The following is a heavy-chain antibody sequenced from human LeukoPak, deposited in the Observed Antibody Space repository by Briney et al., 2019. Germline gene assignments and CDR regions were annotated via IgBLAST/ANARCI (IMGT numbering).Heavy chain of an antibody. J-gene: IGHJ4*02. CDR1: GGTFSRYA. CDR3: AVPTWIQLWLRGAPSYFDY. CDR2: IIPILGIA. Sequence: SVKVSCKASGGTFSRYAISWVRQAPGQGLEWMGRIIPILGIANYAQKFQGRVTITADKSTSTAYMELSSLRSEDTAVYYCAVPTWIQLWLRGAPSYFDYWGQGTLVTVSS. V-gene: IGHV1-69*04. D-gene: IGHD5-18*01.